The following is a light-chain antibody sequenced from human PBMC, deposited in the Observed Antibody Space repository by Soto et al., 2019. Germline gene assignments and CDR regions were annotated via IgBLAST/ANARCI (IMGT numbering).Light chain of an antibody. CDR1: QSLSRN. Sequence: EILMTQSPATLSVSPGERATLSCRASQSLSRNLAWYQQKPGQAPRLLIYGASTRASGIPARFSGSGSVTEFTLTICCLQSEDFALYYCQHYNVWPPAFTFGPGTKVDL. V-gene: IGKV3-15*01. CDR3: QHYNVWPPAFT. J-gene: IGKJ3*01. CDR2: GAS.